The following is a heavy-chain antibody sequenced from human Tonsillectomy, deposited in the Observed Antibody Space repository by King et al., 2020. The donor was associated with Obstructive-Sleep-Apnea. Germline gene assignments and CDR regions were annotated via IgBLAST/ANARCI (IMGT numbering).Heavy chain of an antibody. J-gene: IGHJ4*02. V-gene: IGHV4-59*08. CDR2: MYYGGNT. Sequence: QLQESGPGLVKPSETLSLTCTVSGDSISNYYWSWIRQPPGKGLEWIGYMYYGGNTNYNPSLKSRVTISVDTSKIQFSLSLSSVTAADTAVYYCARHRGVEDYGGYGDYFDYWGQGTLVTVSS. D-gene: IGHD5-12*01. CDR1: GDSISNYY. CDR3: ARHRGVEDYGGYGDYFDY.